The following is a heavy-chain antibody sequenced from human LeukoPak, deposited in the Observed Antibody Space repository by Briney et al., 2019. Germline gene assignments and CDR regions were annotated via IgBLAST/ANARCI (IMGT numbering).Heavy chain of an antibody. Sequence: TGGSLRLSCAASGFTFSSYAMSWVRQAPGKGLEWVSAISGSGGSTYYADSVKGRFTISRDNSKNTLYLQMNSLRAEDTAVYYCAKNRVETPYYYYYYMDVWGKGTTVTVSS. J-gene: IGHJ6*03. D-gene: IGHD3-10*01. CDR2: ISGSGGST. V-gene: IGHV3-23*01. CDR1: GFTFSSYA. CDR3: AKNRVETPYYYYYYMDV.